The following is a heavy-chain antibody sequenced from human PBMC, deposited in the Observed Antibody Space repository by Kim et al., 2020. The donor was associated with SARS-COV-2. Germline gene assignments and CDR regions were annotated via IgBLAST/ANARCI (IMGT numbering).Heavy chain of an antibody. Sequence: GGSLRLSCAVSGFTLSNAWMKWVRQAPGKGLEWIGHIKAKSDGGTTDYAASVKGRFIISRDDSESTLYLQMNSLKSEETAVYYCAAYRSGMVRGVIQRFDYWGQGTLVTVSS. CDR3: AAYRSGMVRGVIQRFDY. CDR2: IKAKSDGGTT. J-gene: IGHJ4*02. CDR1: GFTLSNAW. V-gene: IGHV3-15*01. D-gene: IGHD3-10*01.